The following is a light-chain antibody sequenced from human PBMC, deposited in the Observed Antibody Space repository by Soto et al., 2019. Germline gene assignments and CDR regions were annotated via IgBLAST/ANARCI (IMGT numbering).Light chain of an antibody. J-gene: IGLJ1*01. Sequence: QSALTQPPSASGSPGQSVTISCTGTSSDVGGYDYVSWYQQHPGKAPKLMISEVSKRPSGVPDRFSGSKSGNTAFLTGSGLQSEDEADYCGSYEGSNTCVFGTGTKLTVL. CDR1: SSDVGGYDY. CDR2: EVS. CDR3: GSYEGSNTCV. V-gene: IGLV2-8*01.